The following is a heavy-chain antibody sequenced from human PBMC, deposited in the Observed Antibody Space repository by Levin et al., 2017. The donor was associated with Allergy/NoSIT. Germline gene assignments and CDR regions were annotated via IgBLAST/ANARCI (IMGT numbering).Heavy chain of an antibody. Sequence: GGSLRLSCVASGFTFSSYAMNWVRQAPGKGLEWVSVISGSGDRTDYADSVKGRFTISRDNSKNMLYLQMNSLRAEDTATYYGAKDQGIAISWVVSRVSWGQGSLVTVSS. J-gene: IGHJ5*02. D-gene: IGHD3-3*02. CDR3: AKDQGIAISWVVSRVS. V-gene: IGHV3-23*01. CDR2: ISGSGDRT. CDR1: GFTFSSYA.